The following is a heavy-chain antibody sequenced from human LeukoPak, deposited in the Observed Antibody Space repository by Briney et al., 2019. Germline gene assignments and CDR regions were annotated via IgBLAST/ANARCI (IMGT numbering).Heavy chain of an antibody. V-gene: IGHV4-34*01. D-gene: IGHD6-6*01. CDR1: GGSFSGYY. CDR3: ARDEYSSSSFPDY. Sequence: SETLSLTCAVYGGSFSGYYWSWIRQPPGKGLEWIGEINHSGSTNYNPSLKSRVTISVDTSKNQFSLKLSSVTAADTAVYYCARDEYSSSSFPDYWGQGTPVTVSS. J-gene: IGHJ4*02. CDR2: INHSGST.